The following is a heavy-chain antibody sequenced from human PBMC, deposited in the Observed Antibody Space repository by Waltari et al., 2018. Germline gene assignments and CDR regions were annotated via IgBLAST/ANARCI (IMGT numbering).Heavy chain of an antibody. J-gene: IGHJ4*02. CDR3: TRAMSTVVPADY. D-gene: IGHD4-17*01. CDR2: MNPNSGNA. Sequence: QVQLVQSGAELKRPGASAKVSCKASGYTFTNHDSNWVRQARGQGLEWMGWMNPNSGNAGYAQRFQGRVTLTRDKSISTAFMELSSLTSEDTAVYYCTRAMSTVVPADYWGQGALVTV. CDR1: GYTFTNHD. V-gene: IGHV1-8*03.